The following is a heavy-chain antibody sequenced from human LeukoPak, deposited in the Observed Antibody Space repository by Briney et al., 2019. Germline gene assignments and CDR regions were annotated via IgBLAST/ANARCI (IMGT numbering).Heavy chain of an antibody. V-gene: IGHV4-39*07. Sequence: PSETLSLTCTVSGDSISSSSYCWGWIRQPPGKGLEWIGTIYYSGSTFYNPSLKSRVTISVDTSKNQFSLKLSSVTAADTAVYYCARDDGGVGATGTWGQGTLVTVSS. J-gene: IGHJ5*02. D-gene: IGHD1-26*01. CDR2: IYYSGST. CDR1: GDSISSSSYC. CDR3: ARDDGGVGATGT.